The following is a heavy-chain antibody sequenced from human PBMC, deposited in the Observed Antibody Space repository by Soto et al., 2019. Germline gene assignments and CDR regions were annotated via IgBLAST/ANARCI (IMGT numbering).Heavy chain of an antibody. D-gene: IGHD2-15*01. Sequence: GGSLRLSCAASGFTLNSYWMYWVRQAPGKGLMWVSRINSDGSSTSYADSVKGRFTISRDNAKNTLYLQMNSLRAEDTAIYYCAKRSSDCTRDSCYTPPANWGHGTLVTVST. V-gene: IGHV3-74*01. CDR2: INSDGSST. CDR1: GFTLNSYW. CDR3: AKRSSDCTRDSCYTPPAN. J-gene: IGHJ4*01.